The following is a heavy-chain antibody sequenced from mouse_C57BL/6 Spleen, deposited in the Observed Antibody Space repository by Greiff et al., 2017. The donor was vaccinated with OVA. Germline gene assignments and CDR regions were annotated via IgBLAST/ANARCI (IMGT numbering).Heavy chain of an antibody. CDR3: ARGPRYGSSYGYFDY. D-gene: IGHD1-1*01. J-gene: IGHJ2*01. CDR1: GYSITSGYY. CDR2: ISYAGSN. Sequence: DVKLVESGPGLVKPSQSLSLTCSVTGYSITSGYYWNWIRQFPGNKLEWMGYISYAGSNNYNPALKNRISFTRDTSKNQFFLKLNSVTTEDTATYYGARGPRYGSSYGYFDYWGQGTTLTVSS. V-gene: IGHV3-6*01.